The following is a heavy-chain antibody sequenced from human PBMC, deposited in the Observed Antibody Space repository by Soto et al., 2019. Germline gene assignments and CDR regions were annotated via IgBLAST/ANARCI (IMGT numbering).Heavy chain of an antibody. CDR2: IIPIFGTA. D-gene: IGHD4-17*01. V-gene: IGHV1-69*13. CDR3: ARDSAPGYGGNSGFDY. CDR1: GGTFSSYA. Sequence: SVKVSCKASGGTFSSYAISWVRQAPGQGLEWMGGIIPIFGTANYAQKFQGRVTITADESTSTAYMELSSLRSEDTAVYYCARDSAPGYGGNSGFDYWGQGTLVTVSS. J-gene: IGHJ4*02.